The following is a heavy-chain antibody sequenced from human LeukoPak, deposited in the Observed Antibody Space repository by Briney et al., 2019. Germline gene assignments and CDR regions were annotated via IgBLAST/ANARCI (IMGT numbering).Heavy chain of an antibody. Sequence: ASVKVSCKASGYTFTGDYMHWVRQAPGQGLEWMGWINPNSGGTNYAQKFQGRVTMTRDTSISTAYMELSRLRSDDTAVYYCARESDYDFWSGYIWFDPWGQGTLVTVSS. CDR2: INPNSGGT. V-gene: IGHV1-2*02. D-gene: IGHD3-3*01. CDR1: GYTFTGDY. CDR3: ARESDYDFWSGYIWFDP. J-gene: IGHJ5*02.